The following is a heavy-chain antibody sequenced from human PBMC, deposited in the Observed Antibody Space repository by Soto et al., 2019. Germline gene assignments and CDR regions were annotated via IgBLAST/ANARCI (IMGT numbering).Heavy chain of an antibody. CDR1: RYTVNSYA. CDR2: INAGNGNT. CDR3: ARDHQSAYYSHSVGEDPGF. Sequence: ASVKVSCKASRYTVNSYAMHWVRQAPGQRLEWMGWINAGNGNTKYSQKFQGRVTITRDTSASTAYMELSSLRPEDTAVYYCARDHQSAYYSHSVGEDPGFWGQGTLVTVSS. J-gene: IGHJ4*02. D-gene: IGHD3-10*01. V-gene: IGHV1-3*01.